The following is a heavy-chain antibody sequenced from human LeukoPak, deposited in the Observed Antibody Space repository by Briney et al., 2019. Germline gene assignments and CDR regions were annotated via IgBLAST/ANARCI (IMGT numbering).Heavy chain of an antibody. CDR2: ISSSGSTI. CDR3: AELGITMIGGV. CDR1: GFTFSSYE. Sequence: GGSLRLSCAASGFTFSSYEMNWVRQAPGKGLEWVSYISSSGSTIYYADSVKGRFTISRNNAKNSLYQQMNSLRAEDTAVYYCAELGITMIGGVWGKGTTVTISS. V-gene: IGHV3-48*03. D-gene: IGHD3-10*02. J-gene: IGHJ6*04.